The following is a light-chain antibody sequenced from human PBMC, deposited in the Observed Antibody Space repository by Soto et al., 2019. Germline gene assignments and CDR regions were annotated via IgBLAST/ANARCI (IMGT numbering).Light chain of an antibody. CDR3: QHYNSYPEA. CDR1: QSISSW. V-gene: IGKV1-5*03. J-gene: IGKJ1*01. CDR2: KAS. Sequence: IKMTQYPSTLSGTVGDRVTITCRASQSISSWLAWYQQKPGKAPKLLIYKASTLKSGVPSRFSGSGSGTEFTLTISSLQPDDFATYYCQHYNSYPEAFGQGTKVDIK.